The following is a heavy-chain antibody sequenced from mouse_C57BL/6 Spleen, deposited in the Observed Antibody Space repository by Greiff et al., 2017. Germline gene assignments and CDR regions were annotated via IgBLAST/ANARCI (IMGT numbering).Heavy chain of an antibody. CDR2: INPNNGGT. D-gene: IGHD1-1*01. V-gene: IGHV1-18*01. J-gene: IGHJ4*01. CDR1: GYTFTDYN. CDR3: AREEYYGSSGYAMDY. Sequence: VQLQQSGPELVKPGASVKIPCKASGYTFTDYNMDWVKQSHGKSLEWIGDINPNNGGTIYNQKFKGKATLTVDKSSSTAYMELRSLTSEDTAVYYCAREEYYGSSGYAMDYWGQGTSVTVSS.